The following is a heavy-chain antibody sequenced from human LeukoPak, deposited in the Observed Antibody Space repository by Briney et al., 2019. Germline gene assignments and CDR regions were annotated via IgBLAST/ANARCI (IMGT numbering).Heavy chain of an antibody. Sequence: ASVKVSCKASGYTFTSYGISWVRQAPGQGLEWMGWISAYNGNTNYAQKLQGRVTMTTDTSTSTAYMELRSLRSDDTAVYYCARGLTPRAVAGPYYFDYWGQGTLVTVSS. CDR3: ARGLTPRAVAGPYYFDY. J-gene: IGHJ4*02. CDR2: ISAYNGNT. CDR1: GYTFTSYG. D-gene: IGHD6-19*01. V-gene: IGHV1-18*01.